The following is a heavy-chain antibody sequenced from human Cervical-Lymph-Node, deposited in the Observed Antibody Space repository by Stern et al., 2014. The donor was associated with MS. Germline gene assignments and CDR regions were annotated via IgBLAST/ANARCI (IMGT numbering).Heavy chain of an antibody. Sequence: MQLVESGGGVVQPGRSLRLSCAASGFTFSSSGMHWVRQAPGKGLERRASIWYDGSNRYYADSVKGRFTISRDNSKNTLYLQMNSLRAEDTAVYYCAREGGNTAEYFQHWGQGTLVTVSS. D-gene: IGHD4-23*01. J-gene: IGHJ1*01. CDR2: IWYDGSNR. CDR1: GFTFSSSG. V-gene: IGHV3-33*01. CDR3: AREGGNTAEYFQH.